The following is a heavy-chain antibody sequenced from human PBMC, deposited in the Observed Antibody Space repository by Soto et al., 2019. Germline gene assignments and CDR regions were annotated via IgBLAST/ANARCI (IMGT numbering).Heavy chain of an antibody. V-gene: IGHV3-21*01. CDR1: GFTSSSYS. J-gene: IGHJ4*02. D-gene: IGHD5-12*01. CDR2: ISSSSSYI. Sequence: GGSLRLSCAASGFTSSSYSMNWVRQAPGKGLEWVSSISSSSSYIYYADSVKGRFTISRDNAKNSLYLQMNSLRAEDTAVYYCAREGDGYNSYYFDYWGQGTLVTVPS. CDR3: AREGDGYNSYYFDY.